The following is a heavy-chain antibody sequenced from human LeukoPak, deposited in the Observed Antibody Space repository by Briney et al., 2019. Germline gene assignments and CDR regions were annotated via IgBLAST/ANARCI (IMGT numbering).Heavy chain of an antibody. V-gene: IGHV1-2*02. CDR1: GYTFTGYY. Sequence: ASVKLSCTASGYTFTGYYMHWVRQAPGQGLEWMGWINPNSGGTNYAQKFQGRVTMTRDTSISTAYMELSRLRSDDTAVYYCARYYRDVCDAFDIWGQGTMVTVSS. CDR3: ARYYRDVCDAFDI. D-gene: IGHD4/OR15-4a*01. J-gene: IGHJ3*02. CDR2: INPNSGGT.